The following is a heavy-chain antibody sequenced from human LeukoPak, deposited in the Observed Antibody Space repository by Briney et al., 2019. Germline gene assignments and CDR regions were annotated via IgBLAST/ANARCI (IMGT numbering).Heavy chain of an antibody. CDR3: AREDGSASYYNNWFDP. D-gene: IGHD3-10*01. CDR1: GFTFSFYV. CDR2: IWSDGSNK. Sequence: GGSLRLSCAASGFTFSFYVMHWVRQAPGKGLEWVEVIWSDGSNKYYADSVKGRFTISRDNSKNTLYLQMNSLRAEDTAVYYCAREDGSASYYNNWFDPWGQGTLVTVSS. V-gene: IGHV3-33*01. J-gene: IGHJ5*02.